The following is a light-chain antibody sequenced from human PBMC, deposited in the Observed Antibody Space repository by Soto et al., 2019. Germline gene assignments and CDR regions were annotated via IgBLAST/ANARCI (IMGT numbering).Light chain of an antibody. CDR1: QSLLHSNGYNY. CDR2: LGS. V-gene: IGKV2-28*01. J-gene: IGKJ5*01. CDR3: MQALQSPYT. Sequence: SLPVTPGEPASISCRSSQSLLHSNGYNYLDWYLQKPGQSPQLLISLGSNRASGVPARFSGSGSATDFTLNIARVEAEDFGVYYCMQALQSPYTFGQGTRLEIK.